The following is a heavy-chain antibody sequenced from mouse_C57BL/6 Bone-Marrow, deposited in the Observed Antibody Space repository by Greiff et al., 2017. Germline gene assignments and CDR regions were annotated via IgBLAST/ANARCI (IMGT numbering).Heavy chain of an antibody. Sequence: VQLQQPGAELVKPGASVKMSCKASGYTFTSYWITWVKQRPGQGLEWIGDIYPGSGSTNYNEKFKSKATLTVDTSSSTAYMQLSSLTSEDSAVYYCAMGYYGSSPFAYWGQGTLVTVSA. CDR1: GYTFTSYW. D-gene: IGHD1-1*01. CDR3: AMGYYGSSPFAY. V-gene: IGHV1-55*01. J-gene: IGHJ3*01. CDR2: IYPGSGST.